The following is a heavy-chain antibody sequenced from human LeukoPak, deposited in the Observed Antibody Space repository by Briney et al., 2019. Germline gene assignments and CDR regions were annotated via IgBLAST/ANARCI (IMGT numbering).Heavy chain of an antibody. Sequence: GGSLRLSCAASGFTFSSCAMAWVRQAPGKGLEWVSAIADGGDSTYHADSVKGRFTISSDNSKNTLYLQMNSLRAEDTAVYYCVKGGCGRWSFDFDYWGQGTLVTVSS. J-gene: IGHJ4*02. CDR1: GFTFSSCA. V-gene: IGHV3-23*01. CDR3: VKGGCGRWSFDFDY. CDR2: IADGGDST. D-gene: IGHD6-19*01.